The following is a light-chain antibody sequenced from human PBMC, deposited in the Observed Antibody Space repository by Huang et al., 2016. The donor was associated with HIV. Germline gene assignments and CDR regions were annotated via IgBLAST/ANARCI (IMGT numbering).Light chain of an antibody. CDR3: QQFNNWPPRFT. CDR2: CAS. J-gene: IGKJ3*01. CDR1: QNIGYN. Sequence: EIVMTQSPATLSASPGERATLSCRASQNIGYNLTWYQHKPGQAPRLLIYCASTRATGIPPRFSGRGSGTEFTLTISGLESEDFAVYYCQQFNNWPPRFTFGPGTTVDVK. V-gene: IGKV3-15*01.